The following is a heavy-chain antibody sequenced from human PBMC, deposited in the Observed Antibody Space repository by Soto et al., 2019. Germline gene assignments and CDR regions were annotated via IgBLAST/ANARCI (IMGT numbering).Heavy chain of an antibody. CDR1: GDSISSRRYY. J-gene: IGHJ4*02. CDR2: IYNSGIT. V-gene: IGHV4-39*01. CDR3: AGKRNSVVTQAYFDV. D-gene: IGHD2-21*02. Sequence: XETLSLSWTVPGDSISSRRYYWGWIRQPPGKGLESIGSIYNSGITYNNPSRRSRVSMSIDTSKDQFYLKLKYVTDAETALYFCAGKRNSVVTQAYFDVWGPGSLVTVSS.